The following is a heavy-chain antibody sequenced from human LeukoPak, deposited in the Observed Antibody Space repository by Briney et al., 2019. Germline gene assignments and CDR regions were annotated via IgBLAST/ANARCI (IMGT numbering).Heavy chain of an antibody. Sequence: GASVKVSCKVSGYTLTELPMHWVRQAPGKGLEWMGGFDPEDGETIYAQKFQGRVTMTEDTSTDTAYMELSSLRSENTAVYYCATGRGIAVAGYKYYFDYWGQGTLVTVSS. D-gene: IGHD6-19*01. CDR2: FDPEDGET. CDR3: ATGRGIAVAGYKYYFDY. J-gene: IGHJ4*02. CDR1: GYTLTELP. V-gene: IGHV1-24*01.